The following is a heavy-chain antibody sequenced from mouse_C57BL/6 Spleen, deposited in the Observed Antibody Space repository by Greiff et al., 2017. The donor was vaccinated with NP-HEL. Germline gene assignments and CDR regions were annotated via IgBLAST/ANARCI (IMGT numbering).Heavy chain of an antibody. CDR3: AGNHGYFDV. V-gene: IGHV1-4*01. Sequence: QVQLQQSGAELARPGASVKMSCKASGYTFTSYTMHWVTQRPGQGLEWIGYINPSSGYTKYNQKFKDKATLTADKSSSTAYMQLSSLTSEDSAVYYCAGNHGYFDVWGTGTTVTVSS. CDR2: INPSSGYT. J-gene: IGHJ1*03. CDR1: GYTFTSYT. D-gene: IGHD2-1*01.